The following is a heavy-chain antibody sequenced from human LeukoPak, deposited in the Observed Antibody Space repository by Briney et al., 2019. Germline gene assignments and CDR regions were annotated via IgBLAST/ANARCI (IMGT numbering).Heavy chain of an antibody. V-gene: IGHV4-59*01. D-gene: IGHD4-17*01. CDR2: IYYSGIT. CDR3: ARERAVTTYYYFDY. CDR1: GGSISSYY. Sequence: SETLSLTCTVSGGSISSYYWSWIRQPPGKGLEYIGYIYYSGITNYNPSLKGRVTISVDTSKNQLSLKLSSVTAADTAVYYCARERAVTTYYYFDYWGQGTLVTVSS. J-gene: IGHJ4*02.